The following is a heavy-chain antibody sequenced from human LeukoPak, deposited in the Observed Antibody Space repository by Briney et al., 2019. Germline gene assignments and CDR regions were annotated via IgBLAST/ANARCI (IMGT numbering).Heavy chain of an antibody. CDR3: TKQESWSNFDS. D-gene: IGHD2-15*01. CDR2: ISGSGGST. CDR1: GFTFSSYA. V-gene: IGHV3-23*01. Sequence: PGGSLGLSCAASGFTFSSYAMSWVRQAPGKGLEWVSAISGSGGSTFSADSVKGRFTISRDNSKNTLYLQMNSLRAEDTAVYYCTKQESWSNFDSWGQGTLVTVSS. J-gene: IGHJ4*02.